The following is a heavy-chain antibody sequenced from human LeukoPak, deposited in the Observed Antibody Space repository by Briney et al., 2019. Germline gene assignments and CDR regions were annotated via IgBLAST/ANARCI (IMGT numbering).Heavy chain of an antibody. Sequence: SVKVSCKASGGTFSSYAISWVRQAPGQGLEWMGGIIPIFSTANYAQKFQGRVTITADESTSTAYMELSSLRSEDTAVYYCASQTPSFNWFDPWGQGTLVTVSS. J-gene: IGHJ5*02. CDR3: ASQTPSFNWFDP. D-gene: IGHD3-16*02. CDR1: GGTFSSYA. V-gene: IGHV1-69*13. CDR2: IIPIFSTA.